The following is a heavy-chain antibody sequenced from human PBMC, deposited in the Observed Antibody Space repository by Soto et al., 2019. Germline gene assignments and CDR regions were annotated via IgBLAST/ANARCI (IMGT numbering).Heavy chain of an antibody. D-gene: IGHD6-19*01. J-gene: IGHJ6*02. V-gene: IGHV5-10-1*01. CDR1: GYSFTSYW. CDR2: IDPSDSYT. Sequence: PGESLKISCKGSGYSFTSYWISWVRQMPGKGLEWMGRIDPSDSYTNYSPSFQGHVTISADKSISTAYLQWSSLKASDTAMYYCARPRIAVSYYYGMDVWGQGTTVTVSS. CDR3: ARPRIAVSYYYGMDV.